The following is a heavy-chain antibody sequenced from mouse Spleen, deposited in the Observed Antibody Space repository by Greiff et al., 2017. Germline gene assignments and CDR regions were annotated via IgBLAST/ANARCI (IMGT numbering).Heavy chain of an antibody. CDR2: IYPGDGDT. CDR3: ARGYYGSSPHYAMDY. V-gene: IGHV1-80*01. J-gene: IGHJ4*01. CDR1: GYAFSSYW. Sequence: VQLVESGAELVRPGSSVKISCKASGYAFSSYWMNWVKQRPGQGLEWIGQIYPGDGDTNYNGKFKGKATLTADKSSSTAYMQLSSLTSEDSAVYFCARGYYGSSPHYAMDYWGQGTSVTVSS. D-gene: IGHD1-1*01.